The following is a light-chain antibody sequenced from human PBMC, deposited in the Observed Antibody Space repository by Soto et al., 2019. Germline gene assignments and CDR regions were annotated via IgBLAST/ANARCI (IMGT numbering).Light chain of an antibody. V-gene: IGKV3-20*01. J-gene: IGKJ1*01. CDR3: QQDHISRT. CDR1: QTISSRH. CDR2: GAS. Sequence: EIVLTQSPGTLSLSPGERATLSCRTSQTISSRHLAWYQQRPGQPPRLLIHGASSRATGIPERFSGSGSGTDFTLSISRLEPEDFAVYYCQQDHISRTFGQGTKVEIK.